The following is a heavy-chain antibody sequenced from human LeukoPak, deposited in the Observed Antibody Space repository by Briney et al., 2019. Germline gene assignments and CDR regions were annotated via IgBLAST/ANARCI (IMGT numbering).Heavy chain of an antibody. CDR3: ARDPHGGSGSDPHDAFDI. Sequence: GGSLRLSCAASGFTFSRYWMHWVRQAPGKGLVWVSRIKYDGSKTSYGDFVKGRFTISRDNAKNTLYLQMNSLRAEDAAVYYCARDPHGGSGSDPHDAFDIWGQGTMVTVSS. D-gene: IGHD1-26*01. J-gene: IGHJ3*02. CDR1: GFTFSRYW. V-gene: IGHV3-74*01. CDR2: IKYDGSKT.